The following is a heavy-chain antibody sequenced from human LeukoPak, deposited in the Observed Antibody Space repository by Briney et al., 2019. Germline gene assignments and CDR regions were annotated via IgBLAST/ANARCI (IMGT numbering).Heavy chain of an antibody. CDR3: ARGRGSSSWYRGVFFDY. V-gene: IGHV4-34*01. CDR2: INHSGST. D-gene: IGHD6-13*01. Sequence: SETLSLTCAVYGGSFSGYYWSWIRHPPGKGLEWIGEINHSGSTNYNPSLKSRVTISVDTSKNQFSLKLSSVTAADTAVYYCARGRGSSSWYRGVFFDYWGQGTLVTVSS. CDR1: GGSFSGYY. J-gene: IGHJ4*02.